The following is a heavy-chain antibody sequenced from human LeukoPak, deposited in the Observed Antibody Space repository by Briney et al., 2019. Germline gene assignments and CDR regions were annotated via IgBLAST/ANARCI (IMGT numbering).Heavy chain of an antibody. J-gene: IGHJ5*02. CDR1: GGSISSSSYY. CDR3: ARQPSSGWLYNWFDP. Sequence: PSETLSLTCTVSGGSISSSSYYWGWICQPPGKGLEWIGSIYYSGSTYYNPSLKGRVTISVDTSKNQFSLKLSSVTAADTSVYYCARQPSSGWLYNWFDPWGQGTLVTVSS. CDR2: IYYSGST. V-gene: IGHV4-39*01. D-gene: IGHD6-19*01.